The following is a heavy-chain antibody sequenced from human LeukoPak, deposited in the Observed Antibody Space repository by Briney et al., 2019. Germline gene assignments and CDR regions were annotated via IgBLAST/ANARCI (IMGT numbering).Heavy chain of an antibody. CDR3: ARQGYCSGGSCYHLFDY. CDR2: IYYSGSA. Sequence: PSETLSLTCTVSGGSINSSSYYWGWIRQPPGKGLEWIGSIYYSGSAYYNPSLKSRVTISVDTSKNQFSLKLSSVTAADTAMYYCARQGYCSGGSCYHLFDYWGQGTLVTVSS. J-gene: IGHJ4*02. V-gene: IGHV4-39*01. CDR1: GGSINSSSYY. D-gene: IGHD2-15*01.